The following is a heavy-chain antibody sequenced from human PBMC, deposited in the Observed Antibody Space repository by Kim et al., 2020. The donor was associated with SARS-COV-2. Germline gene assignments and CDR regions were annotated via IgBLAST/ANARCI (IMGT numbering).Heavy chain of an antibody. D-gene: IGHD3-9*01. Sequence: SLKSRVTISVDTSKNQFSLKLSSVTAADTAVYYCARAPDQLRYFDWWFDYWGQGTLVTVSS. V-gene: IGHV4-31*02. J-gene: IGHJ4*02. CDR3: ARAPDQLRYFDWWFDY.